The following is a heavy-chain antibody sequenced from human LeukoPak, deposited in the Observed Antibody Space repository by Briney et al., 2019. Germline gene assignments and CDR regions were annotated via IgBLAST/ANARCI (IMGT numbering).Heavy chain of an antibody. CDR3: ARAPSGCYTHDY. J-gene: IGHJ4*02. D-gene: IGHD3-3*01. Sequence: ASVKVSCKASGYTFTSYHMYWVRQAPGQGLEWMGMINPSGGSTNYAQNFQGRVSMTRDTSTSTVYMELSSLRSEDTAVYYCARAPSGCYTHDYWGQGTLVTVSS. V-gene: IGHV1-46*01. CDR1: GYTFTSYH. CDR2: INPSGGST.